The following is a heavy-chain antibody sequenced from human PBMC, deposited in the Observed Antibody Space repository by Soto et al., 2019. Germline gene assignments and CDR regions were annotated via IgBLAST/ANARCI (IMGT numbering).Heavy chain of an antibody. Sequence: QVQLQESGPGLVKPSQPLSLTCTVSGGSISSGDYYWSWIRQPPGKGLEWIGYIYNSVSTVYNPYLKSRITISVYTSKYQVHLQLSAVTAADTAVDYCAIGYGSIDDWGQGTQVTVYS. CDR2: IYNSVST. J-gene: IGHJ4*02. D-gene: IGHD3-10*01. V-gene: IGHV4-30-4*01. CDR1: GGSISSGDYY. CDR3: AIGYGSIDD.